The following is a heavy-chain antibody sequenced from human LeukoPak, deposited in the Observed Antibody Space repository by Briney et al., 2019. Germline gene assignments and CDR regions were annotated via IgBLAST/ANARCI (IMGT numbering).Heavy chain of an antibody. D-gene: IGHD2-2*01. CDR1: GGSISGHY. V-gene: IGHV4-59*08. Sequence: SETLSLTCTVSGGSISGHYWSWIRQPPGKGLEWIGYIYSSGSTNYNPSLKSRVTISVDTSKNQFSLGLSSVTAADTAVYYCARQKCTSTSCLTKNAFDIWGQGTMVTVSS. CDR3: ARQKCTSTSCLTKNAFDI. CDR2: IYSSGST. J-gene: IGHJ3*02.